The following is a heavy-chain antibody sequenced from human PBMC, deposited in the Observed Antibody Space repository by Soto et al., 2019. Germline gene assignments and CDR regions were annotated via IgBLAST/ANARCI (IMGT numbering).Heavy chain of an antibody. CDR3: AYPTSSNGN. D-gene: IGHD2-2*01. CDR2: IKQDGSEK. Sequence: EVQLVESGGGLVQPGGSLRLSCAASGFTFSNYWMNWVRQAPGKGLEWVANIKQDGSEKHYVDSVKGRFTISRDNAKNSLFLQMNSLRAEDTAVYYCAYPTSSNGNWGQGTLVTVSS. V-gene: IGHV3-7*01. CDR1: GFTFSNYW. J-gene: IGHJ4*02.